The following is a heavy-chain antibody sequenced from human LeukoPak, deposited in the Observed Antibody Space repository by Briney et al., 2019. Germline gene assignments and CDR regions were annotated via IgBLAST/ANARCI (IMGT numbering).Heavy chain of an antibody. J-gene: IGHJ4*02. CDR3: ARGFPGIAAAGTGDY. Sequence: GASVKVSCKASGGTFSSYAISWVRQAPGQGFEWMGRIIPILGIANYAQKFQGRVTITADKSTSTAYMELSGLRSEDTAVYYCARGFPGIAAAGTGDYWGQGTLVTVSS. D-gene: IGHD6-13*01. CDR2: IIPILGIA. V-gene: IGHV1-69*04. CDR1: GGTFSSYA.